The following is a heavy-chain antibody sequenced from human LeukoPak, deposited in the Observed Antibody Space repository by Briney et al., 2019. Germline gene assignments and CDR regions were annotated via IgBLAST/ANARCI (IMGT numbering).Heavy chain of an antibody. CDR3: ARVTRDYYFDY. CDR2: IYYSGST. D-gene: IGHD3-3*01. J-gene: IGHJ4*02. Sequence: SETLSLTCTVSGGSISSSSYYWGWIRQPPGKGLEWIGSIYYSGSTYYNPSLKSRVTISVDTSKNQFSLKLSSVTAADTAVYYCARVTRDYYFDYWGQGTLVTVSS. V-gene: IGHV4-39*07. CDR1: GGSISSSSYY.